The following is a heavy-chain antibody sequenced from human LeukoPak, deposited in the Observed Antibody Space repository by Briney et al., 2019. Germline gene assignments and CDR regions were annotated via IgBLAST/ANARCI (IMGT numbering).Heavy chain of an antibody. CDR3: ASPVGATTGFDY. J-gene: IGHJ4*02. Sequence: SETLSLTCAVYGGSFSGYYWSWIRQPPGKGLEWIGSIYHSGSTYYNPSLKSRVTISVDTSKNQFSLKLSSVTAADTAVYYCASPVGATTGFDYWGQGTLVTVSS. CDR1: GGSFSGYY. CDR2: IYHSGST. V-gene: IGHV4-34*01. D-gene: IGHD1-26*01.